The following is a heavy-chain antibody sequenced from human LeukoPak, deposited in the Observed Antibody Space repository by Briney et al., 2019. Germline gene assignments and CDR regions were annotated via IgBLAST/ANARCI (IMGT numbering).Heavy chain of an antibody. Sequence: GGSLRLSCAASGFTFDDYGMSWVRQAPGKGLEWVSGINWNGGSTGYADSVKGRFTISRDNAKNSLYLQMNSLRAEDTALYYCARDQVSLDVVVPAAMPTMAPPDYWGQGTLVTVSS. CDR1: GFTFDDYG. V-gene: IGHV3-20*04. D-gene: IGHD2-2*01. CDR2: INWNGGST. CDR3: ARDQVSLDVVVPAAMPTMAPPDY. J-gene: IGHJ4*02.